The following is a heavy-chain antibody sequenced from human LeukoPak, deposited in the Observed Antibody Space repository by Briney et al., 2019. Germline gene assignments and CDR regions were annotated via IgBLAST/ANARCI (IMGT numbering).Heavy chain of an antibody. D-gene: IGHD4-11*01. Sequence: SETLSLTCTVSGGSISSYYWSWIRQPPGKGLEWIGYIYYSGSTNYNPSLKSRVTISVDTSKNQFSLRLSSVTAADTAVYYCASMTTVTTRRAPFDYWGQGTLVTVSS. V-gene: IGHV4-59*01. J-gene: IGHJ4*02. CDR3: ASMTTVTTRRAPFDY. CDR2: IYYSGST. CDR1: GGSISSYY.